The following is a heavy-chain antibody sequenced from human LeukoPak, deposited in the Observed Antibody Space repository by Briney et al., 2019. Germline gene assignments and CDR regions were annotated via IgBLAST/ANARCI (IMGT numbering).Heavy chain of an antibody. CDR1: GDAVINNHYY. Sequence: PSETLSLTCNVSGDAVINNHYYWGWIRQPPGKGLEWIGSIYYGGSTYYNPSLKSRVTISVDTSRNQFSLKLSSVTAADTAVYYCASFSSSWYIHFDYWGQGTLVTVSS. D-gene: IGHD6-13*01. J-gene: IGHJ4*02. V-gene: IGHV4-39*07. CDR2: IYYGGST. CDR3: ASFSSSWYIHFDY.